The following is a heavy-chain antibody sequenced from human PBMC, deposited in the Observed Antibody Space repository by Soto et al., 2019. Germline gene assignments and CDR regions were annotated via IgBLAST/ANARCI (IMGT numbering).Heavy chain of an antibody. V-gene: IGHV4-39*01. D-gene: IGHD3-3*01. CDR3: ARQGRFLEWLSSNWFDP. CDR1: GGSISSSSYY. Sequence: SETLSLTCTVSGGSISSSSYYWGWIRQPPGKGLEWIGSIYYSGSTYYNPSLKSRVTISVDTSKNQFSLKLSSVTAADTAVYYCARQGRFLEWLSSNWFDPWGQGTLVTVPQ. J-gene: IGHJ5*02. CDR2: IYYSGST.